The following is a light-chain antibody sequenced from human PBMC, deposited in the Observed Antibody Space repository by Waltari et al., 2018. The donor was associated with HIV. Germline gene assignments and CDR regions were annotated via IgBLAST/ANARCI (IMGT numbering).Light chain of an antibody. Sequence: QSVLTQPPSVSGAPGQTVTISCSGSSSNIGDADFDVHWYQQLPGTAPKHLIYGQRIRPAGVPYRFSCSKSGTSASLAITGLQPEDEADYYCQSFDYDSSLTVLFGGGTKLTVL. CDR1: SSNIGDADFD. V-gene: IGLV1-40*01. CDR3: QSFDYDSSLTVL. J-gene: IGLJ2*01. CDR2: GQR.